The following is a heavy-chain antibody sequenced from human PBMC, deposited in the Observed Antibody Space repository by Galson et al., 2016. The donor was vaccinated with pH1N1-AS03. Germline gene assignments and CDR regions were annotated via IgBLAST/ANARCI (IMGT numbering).Heavy chain of an antibody. CDR3: ARVSVGSRLLIFDF. Sequence: SLRLSCAASGFTFSDYDMSWIRQAPGKGLEWVSSISSSSSPIYYADSVKGRFTTSRDNAKNSVYLQMNSLRAEDTAVYYCARVSVGSRLLIFDFWGQGTLVTVSS. CDR2: ISSSSSPI. CDR1: GFTFSDYD. D-gene: IGHD1-26*01. J-gene: IGHJ4*02. V-gene: IGHV3-11*04.